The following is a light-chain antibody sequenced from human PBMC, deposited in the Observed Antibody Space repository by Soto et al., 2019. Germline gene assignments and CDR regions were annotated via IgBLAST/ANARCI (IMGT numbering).Light chain of an antibody. J-gene: IGKJ3*01. CDR1: QSVSSSY. CDR3: QQSGSSPGVT. CDR2: GAS. V-gene: IGKV3-20*01. Sequence: EIVLTQSPGTLSLSPGERATLSCRASQSVSSSYLAWYQQKPGQAPRLLIYGASSRATGIPDRFSGSGSGPDFTLTISRLEPEDFAVYYCQQSGSSPGVTFGPGTKVDIK.